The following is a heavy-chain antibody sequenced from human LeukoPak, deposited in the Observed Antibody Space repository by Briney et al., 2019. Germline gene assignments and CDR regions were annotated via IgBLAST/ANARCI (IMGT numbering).Heavy chain of an antibody. CDR3: ANYRKPQGRDY. J-gene: IGHJ4*02. CDR1: RFAFSTYA. Sequence: GGSLRLSCAVSRFAFSTYAMTWVHQAPGQGLEYVSTISSNGADTYYADSVKGRFTISRDNSKNTLYLQMTSLRVEDTAVYYCANYRKPQGRDYWGQGTLVTVSS. V-gene: IGHV3-23*01. CDR2: ISSNGADT. D-gene: IGHD1-14*01.